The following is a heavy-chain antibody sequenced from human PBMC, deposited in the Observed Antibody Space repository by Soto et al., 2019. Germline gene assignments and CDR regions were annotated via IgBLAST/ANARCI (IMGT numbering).Heavy chain of an antibody. CDR2: IYHSGTT. V-gene: IGHV4-4*02. CDR1: GGSISSDDW. CDR3: ARSDCYGVCRGKWLDP. D-gene: IGHD2-21*02. Sequence: QVQLQESGPGLVKPSGTLSLTCAVSGGSISSDDWWTWVRQPPGKGLECIGEIYHSGTTNYNPSVMSRVSIAVDKAKNQFSLRLDSVTAADTAVYYCARSDCYGVCRGKWLDPWGQGILVTISS. J-gene: IGHJ5*02.